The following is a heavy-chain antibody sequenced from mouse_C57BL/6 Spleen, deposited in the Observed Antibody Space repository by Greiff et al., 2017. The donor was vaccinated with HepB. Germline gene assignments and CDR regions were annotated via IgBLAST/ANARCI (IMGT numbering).Heavy chain of an antibody. D-gene: IGHD1-1*01. V-gene: IGHV6-6*01. Sequence: EVQRVESGGGLVQPGGSMKLSCAASGFTFSDSWMDWVRQSPEKGLEWVAEIRNKANNHATYYAESVKGRFTISRDDSKSSVYLQMNSLRAEDTGIYYCTGITTVVARAYWGQGTLVTVSA. CDR1: GFTFSDSW. CDR2: IRNKANNHAT. CDR3: TGITTVVARAY. J-gene: IGHJ3*01.